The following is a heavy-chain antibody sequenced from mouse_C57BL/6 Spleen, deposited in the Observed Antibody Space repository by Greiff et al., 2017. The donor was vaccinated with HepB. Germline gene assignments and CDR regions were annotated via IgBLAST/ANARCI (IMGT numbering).Heavy chain of an antibody. J-gene: IGHJ1*03. CDR3: ARRASMTTVVAPGYFDV. CDR1: GYTFTSYT. V-gene: IGHV1-4*01. D-gene: IGHD1-1*01. CDR2: INPSSGYT. Sequence: QVQLQQSGAELARPGASVKMSCKASGYTFTSYTMHWVKQRPGQGLEWIGYINPSSGYTKYNQKFKDKATLTADKSSSTAYMQLSSLTSEDSAVYYCARRASMTTVVAPGYFDVWGTGTTVTVSS.